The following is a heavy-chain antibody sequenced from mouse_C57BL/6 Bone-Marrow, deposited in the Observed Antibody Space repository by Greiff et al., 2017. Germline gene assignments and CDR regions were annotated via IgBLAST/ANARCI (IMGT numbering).Heavy chain of an antibody. J-gene: IGHJ2*01. CDR2: ISSGGSYT. CDR1: GFTFSSYG. V-gene: IGHV5-6*02. CDR3: ARHFISPYLDY. D-gene: IGHD1-1*01. Sequence: EVKLEESGGDLVKPGGSLKLSCAASGFTFSSYGMSWVRQTPDKRLEWVATISSGGSYTYYPDSVKGRFTISRDNAKNTLYLQMRSLKSEDRAMYYCARHFISPYLDYWGQGTTLTVSS.